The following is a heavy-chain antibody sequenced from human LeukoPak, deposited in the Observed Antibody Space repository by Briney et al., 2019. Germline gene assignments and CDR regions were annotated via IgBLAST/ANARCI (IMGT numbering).Heavy chain of an antibody. CDR3: AKLPSSIAVAGPLPYYFDY. D-gene: IGHD6-19*01. V-gene: IGHV3-74*01. CDR2: INSDGSST. J-gene: IGHJ4*02. Sequence: PGGSLRLSCAASGFTFSSYWMHWVRQAPGKGLVWVSRINSDGSSTSYADSVKGRFTISRDNSKNTLYLQMNSLRAEDTAVYYCAKLPSSIAVAGPLPYYFDYWGQGTLVTVSS. CDR1: GFTFSSYW.